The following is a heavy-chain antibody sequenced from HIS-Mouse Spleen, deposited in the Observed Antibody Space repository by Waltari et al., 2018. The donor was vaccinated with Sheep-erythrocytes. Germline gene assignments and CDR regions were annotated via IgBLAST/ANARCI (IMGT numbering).Heavy chain of an antibody. CDR2: IYWDDDK. J-gene: IGHJ5*02. V-gene: IGHV2-5*02. D-gene: IGHD3-3*01. CDR1: GFSLSTRGVG. CDR3: AHVSENYDFWSGYYGYNWFDP. Sequence: QITLKESGPTLVKPTQTLTLTCTFSGFSLSTRGVGVGWIRQPPGTPLGWLALIYWDDDKHYSPSLKSRLTITKDTSKNQVVLTMTNMDPVDTATYYCAHVSENYDFWSGYYGYNWFDPWGQGTLVTVSS.